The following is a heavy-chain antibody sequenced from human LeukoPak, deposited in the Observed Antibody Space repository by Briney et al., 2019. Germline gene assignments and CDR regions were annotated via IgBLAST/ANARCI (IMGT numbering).Heavy chain of an antibody. D-gene: IGHD3-22*01. CDR1: GVSVSSGGYY. CDR3: ARAEFGGVVVLDY. V-gene: IGHV4-31*03. CDR2: IYYSGST. Sequence: SETLSLTCTVSGVSVSSGGYYWSWIRQHPGKGLEWIGYIYYSGSTYYNPSLKSRVTISVDTSKNQFSLKLSSVTAADTAVYYCARAEFGGVVVLDYWGQGTLVTVSS. J-gene: IGHJ4*02.